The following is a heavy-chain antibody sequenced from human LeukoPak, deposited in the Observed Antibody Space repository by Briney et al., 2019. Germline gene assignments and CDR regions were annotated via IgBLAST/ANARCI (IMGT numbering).Heavy chain of an antibody. J-gene: IGHJ3*02. D-gene: IGHD3-22*01. V-gene: IGHV3-23*01. Sequence: GGSLRLSCAASGFTFSSYAMSWVRQAPGKGLEWVSAISGSGGSTYYADSVKGRFTISRDNSKNTLYLQMNSLRAEDTAVYYCAKLYYYDSSGYLNDAFDIWGQGTMVTVSS. CDR3: AKLYYYDSSGYLNDAFDI. CDR2: ISGSGGST. CDR1: GFTFSSYA.